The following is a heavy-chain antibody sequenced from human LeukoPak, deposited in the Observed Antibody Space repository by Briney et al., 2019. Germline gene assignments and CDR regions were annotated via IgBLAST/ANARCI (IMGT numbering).Heavy chain of an antibody. V-gene: IGHV4-4*07. CDR2: IFSSGTT. Sequence: PSETLSLTCTVSGGSISGYYWSWIRQPAGKGLEWIGRIFSSGTTNYNPSLKSRVTMSVDTSKNHFSLKLSSVTAADTAVYYCAKYIFGSDYFEYWDQGTLVTISS. CDR3: AKYIFGSDYFEY. J-gene: IGHJ4*02. D-gene: IGHD5-18*01. CDR1: GGSISGYY.